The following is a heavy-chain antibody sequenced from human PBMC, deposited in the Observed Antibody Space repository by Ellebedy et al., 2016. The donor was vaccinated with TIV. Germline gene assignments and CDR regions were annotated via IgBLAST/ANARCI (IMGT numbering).Heavy chain of an antibody. Sequence: PGGSLRLSCAASGFTFSSYAMSWVRQVPGKGLEWVSAISGSGGSTYYADSVKGRFTISRDKSKSTLYLLMNSLRAEDTAVYYFAKDFFTNNRLYDAFYIWGQGTMVTISS. J-gene: IGHJ3*02. CDR1: GFTFSSYA. CDR3: AKDFFTNNRLYDAFYI. CDR2: ISGSGGST. D-gene: IGHD2-2*02. V-gene: IGHV3-23*01.